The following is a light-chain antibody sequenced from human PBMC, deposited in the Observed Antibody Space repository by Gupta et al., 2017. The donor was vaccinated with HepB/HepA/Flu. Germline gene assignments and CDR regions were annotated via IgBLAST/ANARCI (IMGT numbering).Light chain of an antibody. Sequence: QSALTQPASVSGSPGQSITFSCTGTSSDIGTYNLVSWYQQHPGKAPKVIISEVNNRPSGVSTRFSGSKSGNMAYLTISGLQPEDEADYHCCSYGGSRTFKFGGGTKLTVL. CDR1: SSDIGTYNL. J-gene: IGLJ2*01. CDR2: EVN. V-gene: IGLV2-23*02. CDR3: CSYGGSRTFK.